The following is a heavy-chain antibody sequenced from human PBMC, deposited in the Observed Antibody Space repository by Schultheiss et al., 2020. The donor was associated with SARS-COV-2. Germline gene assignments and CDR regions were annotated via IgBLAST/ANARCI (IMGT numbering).Heavy chain of an antibody. CDR3: ARGARQWGYWFDP. J-gene: IGHJ5*02. V-gene: IGHV1-18*01. CDR1: GYTFTSHP. CDR2: MSTENSNT. Sequence: ASVKVSCKASGYTFTSHPISWVRQAPGQGLEWMGWMSTENSNTNYAQKFRGRVSMTTDTSTSTAYMELKSLRSDDTAVYYCARGARQWGYWFDPWGQGTLVTVSS. D-gene: IGHD3-22*01.